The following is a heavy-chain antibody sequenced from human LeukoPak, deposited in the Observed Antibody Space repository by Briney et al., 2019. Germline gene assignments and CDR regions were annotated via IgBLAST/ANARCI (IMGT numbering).Heavy chain of an antibody. J-gene: IGHJ6*03. CDR1: GYTFTGYY. CDR3: ARGRGVAVVVAATGYYYYYMDV. CDR2: INPNSGGT. D-gene: IGHD2-15*01. V-gene: IGHV1-2*02. Sequence: ASVKVSCKASGYTFTGYYMHWVRQAPGQGLEWMGWINPNSGGTNYAQKFQGRVTMTRDTSISTAYMELSRLRSDDTAVYYCARGRGVAVVVAATGYYYYYMDVWGKGTTVTVSS.